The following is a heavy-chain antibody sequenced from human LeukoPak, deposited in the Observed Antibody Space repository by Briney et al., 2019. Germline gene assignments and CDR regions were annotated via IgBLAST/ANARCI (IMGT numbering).Heavy chain of an antibody. D-gene: IGHD6-19*01. Sequence: PGGSLRLSCAASGFTFSSYTMTWVRQAPGKGLEWVANIKQDGSETYYVDSVKGRFTISRDNAKNSLYLQMNSLRAEDTAVYYCARADFLLAVAGDFDYWGQGTRVTVSS. CDR3: ARADFLLAVAGDFDY. V-gene: IGHV3-7*01. CDR2: IKQDGSET. J-gene: IGHJ4*02. CDR1: GFTFSSYT.